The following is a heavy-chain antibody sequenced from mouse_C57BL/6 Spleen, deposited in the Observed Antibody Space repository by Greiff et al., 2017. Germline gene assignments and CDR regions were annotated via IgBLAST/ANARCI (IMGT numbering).Heavy chain of an antibody. J-gene: IGHJ4*01. V-gene: IGHV5-9*01. CDR2: ISGAGGNT. D-gene: IGHD2-3*01. Sequence: EVKVVESGGGLVKPGGSLKLSCAASGFTFSSYTMSWVRQTPEKRLEWVATISGAGGNTYYPDSVKGRFTISIDNATNTLYLQMSSLRSEDTALYECARQRDGYYDAMDYWGQGTSVTVSS. CDR1: GFTFSSYT. CDR3: ARQRDGYYDAMDY.